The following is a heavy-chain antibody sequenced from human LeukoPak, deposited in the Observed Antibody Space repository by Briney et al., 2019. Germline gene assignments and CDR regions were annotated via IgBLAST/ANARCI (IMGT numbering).Heavy chain of an antibody. CDR3: ARDLVGATSFDY. J-gene: IGHJ4*02. CDR1: GYTFTSYG. V-gene: IGHV1-18*01. Sequence: ASVKVSCNAYGYTFTSYGISWMRQAPGQGLEWMGWISAYNGNTNYAQKLQGRVTMTTDTSTSTAYMELRSLRSDDTAVYYCARDLVGATSFDYWGQGTLVTVSS. CDR2: ISAYNGNT. D-gene: IGHD1-26*01.